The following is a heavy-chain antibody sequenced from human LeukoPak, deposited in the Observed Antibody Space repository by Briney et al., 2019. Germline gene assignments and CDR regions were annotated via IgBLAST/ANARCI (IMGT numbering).Heavy chain of an antibody. V-gene: IGHV4-61*08. Sequence: SETLSLTCTVSGGSISSGGYYWSWIRQPPGKGLEWIGYIYTSGSTNYNPSLKSRVTISVDTSKNQFSLKLSSVTAADTAVYYCARGFVVVDYWGQGTLVTVSS. CDR2: IYTSGST. CDR3: ARGFVVVDY. CDR1: GGSISSGGYY. J-gene: IGHJ4*02. D-gene: IGHD2-2*01.